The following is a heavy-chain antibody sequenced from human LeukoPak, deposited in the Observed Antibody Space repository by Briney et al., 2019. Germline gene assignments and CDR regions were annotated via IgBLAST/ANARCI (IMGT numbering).Heavy chain of an antibody. CDR3: ARVSTIFGVVRYYYYYMDV. CDR2: IYYSGST. Sequence: SETQSLTCTVSGGSISSYYWSWIRQPPGKGLEWIGYIYYSGSTNYNPSLKSRVTISVDTSKNQFSLKLSSVTAADTAVYYCARVSTIFGVVRYYYYYMDVWGKGTTVTVSS. D-gene: IGHD3-3*01. V-gene: IGHV4-59*08. CDR1: GGSISSYY. J-gene: IGHJ6*03.